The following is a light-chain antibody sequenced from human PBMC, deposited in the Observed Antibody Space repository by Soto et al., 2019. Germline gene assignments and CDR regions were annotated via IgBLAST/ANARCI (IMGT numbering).Light chain of an antibody. CDR1: SSDDGSYNL. CDR2: EVS. V-gene: IGLV2-23*02. Sequence: QSALTQPASVSGSPGQSITISCTGTSSDDGSYNLISWYQQYPGKAPKLMIYEVSKRPSGVSNRFSGSKSGNTASLTISGLQAEDEADYYCCSYAGSSTFYVFGTGTKLTVL. J-gene: IGLJ1*01. CDR3: CSYAGSSTFYV.